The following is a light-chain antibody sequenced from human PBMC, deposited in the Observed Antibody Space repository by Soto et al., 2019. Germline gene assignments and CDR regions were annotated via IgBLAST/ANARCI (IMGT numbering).Light chain of an antibody. J-gene: IGLJ1*01. Sequence: QSVLTQPRSVSGSPGQSVTISCTGTSSDVGSYISVSWYQQHPGKAPKLMIYDVSKRPSGVPDRFSGSKSDNTASLTISGLQDEDEADYYCCSYAGSHTYVFGTGTKVXVL. V-gene: IGLV2-11*01. CDR1: SSDVGSYIS. CDR3: CSYAGSHTYV. CDR2: DVS.